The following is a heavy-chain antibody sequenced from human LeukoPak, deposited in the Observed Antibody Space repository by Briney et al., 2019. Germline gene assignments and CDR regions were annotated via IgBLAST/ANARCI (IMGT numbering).Heavy chain of an antibody. V-gene: IGHV3-23*01. D-gene: IGHD1-26*01. CDR3: AKEPYSGSQLLDY. Sequence: GGSLRLSCAGSGFTFSSYSMNWVRQAPGKGLEWVSGISTSGGSIYYADSVKGRFTISRDNSKNTPYLQMNSLRAEDTAVYYCAKEPYSGSQLLDYWGQGTLVTVSS. CDR2: ISTSGGSI. CDR1: GFTFSSYS. J-gene: IGHJ4*02.